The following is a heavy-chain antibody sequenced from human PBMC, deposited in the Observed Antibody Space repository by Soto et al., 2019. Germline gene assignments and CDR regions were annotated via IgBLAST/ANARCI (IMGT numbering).Heavy chain of an antibody. CDR3: ATDYLVMPHSVIDY. CDR1: GLTFSSYG. V-gene: IGHV3-33*01. J-gene: IGHJ4*02. D-gene: IGHD1-26*01. CDR2: IWYDGSNK. Sequence: QVQLLESGGGVAQPGRSLRLSCAASGLTFSSYGMYWVRQAPGKGLVWVAVIWYDGSNKYYADSVKGRFTISRDNSKNTLYLQMNSLIAEDTAVYYFATDYLVMPHSVIDYWDQGTLGTVSS.